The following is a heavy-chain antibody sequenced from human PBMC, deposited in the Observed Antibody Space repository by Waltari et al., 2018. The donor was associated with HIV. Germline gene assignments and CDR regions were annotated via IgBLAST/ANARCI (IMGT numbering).Heavy chain of an antibody. CDR1: GYTFTSYG. J-gene: IGHJ4*02. D-gene: IGHD3-10*01. CDR3: ARDKTTYYYGSGVSY. CDR2: ISAYNGNT. Sequence: QVQLVQSGAEVKKPGASVKVSCKAPGYTFTSYGISWVRQAPGQGLEWMGWISAYNGNTNYAQKLQGRVTMTTDTSTSTAYMELRSLRSDDTAVYYCARDKTTYYYGSGVSYWGQGTLVTVSS. V-gene: IGHV1-18*01.